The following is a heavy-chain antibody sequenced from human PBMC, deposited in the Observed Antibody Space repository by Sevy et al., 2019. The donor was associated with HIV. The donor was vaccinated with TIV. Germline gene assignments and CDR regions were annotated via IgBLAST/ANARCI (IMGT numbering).Heavy chain of an antibody. D-gene: IGHD3-22*01. CDR2: IYSGGST. J-gene: IGHJ4*02. V-gene: IGHV3-66*01. Sequence: GGSLRLSCAASGFTVSSNYMSWVRQAPGKGLEWVSVIYSGGSTYYADSVNGRFTISRDNSKNTRYLQMNSLGAEDTAVYYCARGWGDRSGYYPLDYWGQGTLVTVSS. CDR3: ARGWGDRSGYYPLDY. CDR1: GFTVSSNY.